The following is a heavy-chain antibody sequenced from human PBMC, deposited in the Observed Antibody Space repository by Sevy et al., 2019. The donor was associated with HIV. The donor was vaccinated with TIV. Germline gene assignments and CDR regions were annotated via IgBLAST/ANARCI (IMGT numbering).Heavy chain of an antibody. D-gene: IGHD1-1*01. Sequence: ASVKVSCKASGYTFTGYYMHWVRQAPGQGLEWMGWINPNRGGTNYAQKFQGRVNMTRDTSISTAYMELGRLRSDDTAVYYCVKGGTTRRDAFDIWGQGTMVTVSS. J-gene: IGHJ3*02. CDR3: VKGGTTRRDAFDI. CDR2: INPNRGGT. CDR1: GYTFTGYY. V-gene: IGHV1-2*02.